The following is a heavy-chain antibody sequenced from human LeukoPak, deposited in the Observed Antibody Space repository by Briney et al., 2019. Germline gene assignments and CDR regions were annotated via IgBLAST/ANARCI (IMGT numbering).Heavy chain of an antibody. CDR2: IYHSGSGST. CDR1: GVSISSGGHS. J-gene: IGHJ6*02. CDR3: ARINDFWSGPTLDV. V-gene: IGHV4-30-2*01. Sequence: SSQTLSLTCTVSGVSISSGGHSWSWIRQPPGKGLEWIGYIYHSGSGSTYYNPSLKSRVTISIDKSKNQFSLKLNSVTAADTAVYYCARINDFWSGPTLDVWGQGTTVTVSS. D-gene: IGHD3-3*01.